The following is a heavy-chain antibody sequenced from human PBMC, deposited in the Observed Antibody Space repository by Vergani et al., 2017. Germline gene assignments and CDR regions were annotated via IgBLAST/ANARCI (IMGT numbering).Heavy chain of an antibody. V-gene: IGHV3-23*04. CDR3: ARRGSSSDYYYYMDV. CDR1: GFTFGDYA. Sequence: EVQLVESGGGLVQPGRSLRLSCTASGFTFGDYAMSWVRQAPGKGLEWVSAISGSGGSTYYADSVKGRFTISRDNSKNTLYLQMNSLRAEDTAVYYCARRGSSSDYYYYMDVWGKGTTVTVSS. CDR2: ISGSGGST. D-gene: IGHD6-13*01. J-gene: IGHJ6*03.